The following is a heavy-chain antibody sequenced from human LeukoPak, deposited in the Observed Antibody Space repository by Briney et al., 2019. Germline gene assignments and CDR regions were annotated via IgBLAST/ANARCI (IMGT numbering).Heavy chain of an antibody. V-gene: IGHV3-30*04. Sequence: GGSLRLSCAASGFTFSSYAMHWVRQAPGKGLEWVAVISDDGSNKYYADSVKGRFTISRDNSKNTLYLQMNSLRAEDTAVYYCARDRGSSSSPYFDYWGQGTLVTVSS. J-gene: IGHJ4*02. D-gene: IGHD6-6*01. CDR3: ARDRGSSSSPYFDY. CDR1: GFTFSSYA. CDR2: ISDDGSNK.